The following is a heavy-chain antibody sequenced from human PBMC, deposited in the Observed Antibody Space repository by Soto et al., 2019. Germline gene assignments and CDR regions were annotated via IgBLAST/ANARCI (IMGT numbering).Heavy chain of an antibody. CDR2: ISSTTNYI. Sequence: LRLSCAASGFTFTRYSMNWVCQAPGKGLEWVSSISSTTNYIYYGDSMKGRFTISRDNAKNSLYLEMNSLRAEDTAVYYCARESEDLTSNFDYWGQGTLVTVSS. V-gene: IGHV3-21*06. CDR1: GFTFTRYS. J-gene: IGHJ4*02. CDR3: ARESEDLTSNFDY.